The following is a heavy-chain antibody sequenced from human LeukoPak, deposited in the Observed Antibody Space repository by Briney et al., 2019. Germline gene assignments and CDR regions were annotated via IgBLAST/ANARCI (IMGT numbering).Heavy chain of an antibody. J-gene: IGHJ3*02. CDR3: ARSGRYCSSTSCNYDAFDI. Sequence: SETLSLTCTVSGGSISTYYWSWIRPPPGKGLDWIGYIYYSGSTNYNPSLKSRVTISVDTSKIQFSLKLSSVTAADTAVYYCARSGRYCSSTSCNYDAFDIWGQGTMVTVSS. CDR1: GGSISTYY. CDR2: IYYSGST. D-gene: IGHD2-2*01. V-gene: IGHV4-59*01.